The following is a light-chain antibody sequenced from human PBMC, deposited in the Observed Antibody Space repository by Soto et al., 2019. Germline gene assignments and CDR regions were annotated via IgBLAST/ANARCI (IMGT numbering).Light chain of an antibody. J-gene: IGKJ5*01. CDR3: QQYGSPIT. CDR1: QSVSSD. Sequence: EIVMTQSPATLSVSPGERATLSCRASQSVSSDLAWYQQKPGQAPRLLIYGASSRATGIPDRFSGSGSGTDFTLTTSRLEPEDFAVYYCQQYGSPITFGQGTRL. V-gene: IGKV3-20*01. CDR2: GAS.